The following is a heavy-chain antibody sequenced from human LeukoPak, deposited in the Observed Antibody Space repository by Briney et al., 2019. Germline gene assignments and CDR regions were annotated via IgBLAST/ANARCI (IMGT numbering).Heavy chain of an antibody. CDR3: ARDGH. CDR2: IYYSGST. V-gene: IGHV4-61*01. Sequence: PSETLSLTCTVSGGSISSSSYYWGWIRQPPGKGLEWIGYIYYSGSTNYNPSLKSRVTISVDTSKNQFSLKLSSVTAADTAVYYCARDGHWGQGTLVTVSS. J-gene: IGHJ4*02. CDR1: GGSISSSSYY.